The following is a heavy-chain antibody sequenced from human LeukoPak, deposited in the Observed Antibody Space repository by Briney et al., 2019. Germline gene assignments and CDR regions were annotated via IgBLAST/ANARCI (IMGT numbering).Heavy chain of an antibody. D-gene: IGHD3-22*01. J-gene: IGHJ4*02. CDR1: GFTFSSYS. V-gene: IGHV3-48*04. CDR3: ARAGGPHYYDASGYSFFDC. CDR2: ISSSGSTI. Sequence: GGSLRLSCAASGFTFSSYSMNWVRQAPGKGLEWVLYISSSGSTIYYADSVKGRFTISRDNAKNSLYLQMNSLRAEDTAVYYCARAGGPHYYDASGYSFFDCWGQGTLVTVSS.